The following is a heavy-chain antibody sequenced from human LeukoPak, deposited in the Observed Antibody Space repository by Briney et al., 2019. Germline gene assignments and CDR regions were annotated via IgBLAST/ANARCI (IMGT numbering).Heavy chain of an antibody. CDR1: GFTFEHYA. D-gene: IGHD6-19*01. J-gene: IGHJ4*02. CDR2: ISWNSGHI. V-gene: IGHV3-9*01. Sequence: GGSLRLSCAASGFTFEHYAIHWVRQAPGKGLEWVSGISWNSGHIGYADSVKGRFTISRANAKNSLYLQMNSLRAEDTAVYYCARETRPPYNSVGYWGQGTLVTVSS. CDR3: ARETRPPYNSVGY.